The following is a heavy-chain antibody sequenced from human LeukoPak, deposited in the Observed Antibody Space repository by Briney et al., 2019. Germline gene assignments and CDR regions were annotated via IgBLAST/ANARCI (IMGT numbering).Heavy chain of an antibody. D-gene: IGHD3-9*01. CDR2: ISYDGSNK. J-gene: IGHJ4*02. CDR1: GFTFSSYA. V-gene: IGHV3-30-3*01. Sequence: QSGGSLRLSCAASGFTFSSYAMHWVRQAPGKGLEWVAVISYDGSNKYYADSVKGRFTISRDNSKNTLYLQMNSLRAEDTAVYYCAKDSRSLRYFDWSDYGGQGTLVTVSS. CDR3: AKDSRSLRYFDWSDY.